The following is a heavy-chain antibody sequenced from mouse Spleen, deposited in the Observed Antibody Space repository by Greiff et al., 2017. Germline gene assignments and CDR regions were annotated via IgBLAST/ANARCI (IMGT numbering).Heavy chain of an antibody. D-gene: IGHD2-3*01. J-gene: IGHJ3*01. CDR2: ISYDGSN. V-gene: IGHV3-6*01. Sequence: EVKLQESGPGLVKPSQSLSLTCSVTGYSITSGYYWNWIRQVPGNKLEWMGYISYDGSNNYNPSLKNRISITRDTSKNQFFLKLNSVTTEDTATYYCASVYEGTPWFAYWGQGTLVTVSA. CDR1: GYSITSGYY. CDR3: ASVYEGTPWFAY.